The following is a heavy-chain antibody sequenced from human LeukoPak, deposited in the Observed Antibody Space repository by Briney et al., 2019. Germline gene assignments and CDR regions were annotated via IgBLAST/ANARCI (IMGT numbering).Heavy chain of an antibody. V-gene: IGHV4-39*01. Sequence: SETLSLTCTVSGGSISSSSYYWDWIRQPQGKGLEWIGSIYYSGSTYYNPSLKSRVTISVDTSKNQFSLKLSSVTAADTAVYYCARGALGSGYDYDYWGQGTLITVSS. CDR2: IYYSGST. CDR3: ARGALGSGYDYDY. CDR1: GGSISSSSYY. J-gene: IGHJ4*02. D-gene: IGHD5-12*01.